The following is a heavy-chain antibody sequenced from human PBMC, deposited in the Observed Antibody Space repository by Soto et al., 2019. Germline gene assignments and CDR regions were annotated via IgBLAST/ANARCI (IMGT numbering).Heavy chain of an antibody. Sequence: EVQLLESGGGLVQPGGSLRLSCTASGFTFSDHAMTWVRQAPGKGLEWLPGISGGGSGAYYADSVKGRFTVSRANSNNTLFLQMDSLRVEDTAVYDGAIDLWWYTHWGQGPLVTVSS. CDR3: AIDLWWYTH. CDR2: ISGGGSGA. D-gene: IGHD2-15*01. J-gene: IGHJ4*02. CDR1: GFTFSDHA. V-gene: IGHV3-23*01.